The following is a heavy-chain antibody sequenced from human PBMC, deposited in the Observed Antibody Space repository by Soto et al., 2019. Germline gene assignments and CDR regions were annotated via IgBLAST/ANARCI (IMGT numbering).Heavy chain of an antibody. CDR2: ISYDGSNK. D-gene: IGHD6-13*01. CDR3: ARNVLGIAAAGTFDY. J-gene: IGHJ4*02. CDR1: GFTFSSYA. V-gene: IGHV3-30-3*01. Sequence: QVQLVESGGGVVQPGRSLRLSCAASGFTFSSYAMHWVRQAPGKGLEWVAVISYDGSNKYYADSVKGRFTISRDNSKNQLYLQMNSLRAEDTAVYYCARNVLGIAAAGTFDYWGQGTLVTVSS.